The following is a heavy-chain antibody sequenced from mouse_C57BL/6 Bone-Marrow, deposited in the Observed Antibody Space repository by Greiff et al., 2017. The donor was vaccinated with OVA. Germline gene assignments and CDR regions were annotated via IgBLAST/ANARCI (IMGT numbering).Heavy chain of an antibody. D-gene: IGHD2-5*01. J-gene: IGHJ4*01. CDR1: GFNIKDYY. Sequence: DVKLQESGAELVRPGASVKLSCTASGFNIKDYYMHWVKQRPEQGLEWIGRIDPEDGDTEYAPKFQGKATMTADTSSNTAYLQLSSLTSEDTAVYYCTTKGSNYVMDYWGQGTSVTVSS. CDR2: IDPEDGDT. CDR3: TTKGSNYVMDY. V-gene: IGHV14-1*01.